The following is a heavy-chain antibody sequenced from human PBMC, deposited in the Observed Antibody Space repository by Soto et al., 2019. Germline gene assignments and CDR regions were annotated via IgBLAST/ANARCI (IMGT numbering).Heavy chain of an antibody. CDR1: GFTFSSYS. Sequence: GESLKISCAASGFTFSSYSMNWVRQAPGKGLEWVSSISSSSSYIYYADSVKGRFTISRDNAKNSLYLQMNSLRAEDTAVYYCARVPVVVPADIISDYWGQGTLVTVSS. CDR2: ISSSSSYI. V-gene: IGHV3-21*01. CDR3: ARVPVVVPADIISDY. J-gene: IGHJ4*02. D-gene: IGHD2-2*02.